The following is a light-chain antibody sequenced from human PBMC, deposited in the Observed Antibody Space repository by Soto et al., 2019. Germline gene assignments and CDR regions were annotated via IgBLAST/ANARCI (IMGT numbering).Light chain of an antibody. Sequence: EIVMTQSPATLSVSPGERATLSCRASQSVSSNLAWYQQKPRQAPRLLIWGASTRATDIPARFSGRGSGTDFTLTISILQSEDSAVYYCRQCNDWPHTFGQGTKLEIK. J-gene: IGKJ2*01. CDR3: RQCNDWPHT. CDR1: QSVSSN. V-gene: IGKV3-15*01. CDR2: GAS.